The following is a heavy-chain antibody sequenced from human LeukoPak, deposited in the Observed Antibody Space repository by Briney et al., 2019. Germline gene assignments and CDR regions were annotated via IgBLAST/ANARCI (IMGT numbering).Heavy chain of an antibody. V-gene: IGHV1-69*06. CDR3: ATGLWFGKYLDV. CDR1: EGTFSNSA. Sequence: GSSVKVSCKASEGTFSNSAISWVRQAPGQGLEWMGGIIPILATSTYAQRFQGRVTMTEDTSTDTAYMELSSLRSEDTAVYYCATGLWFGKYLDVWGKGTTVTISS. CDR2: IIPILATS. J-gene: IGHJ6*04. D-gene: IGHD3-10*01.